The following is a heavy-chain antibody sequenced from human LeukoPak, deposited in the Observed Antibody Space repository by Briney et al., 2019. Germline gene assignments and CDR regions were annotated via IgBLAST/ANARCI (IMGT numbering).Heavy chain of an antibody. CDR1: GFTFSSYA. J-gene: IGHJ4*02. Sequence: PGGSLRLSCTASGFTFSSYAMSWVRQAPGKGLEWVSAISGSGGSTYYADSVKGRFTISRDNSKNTLYLQMNSLRAEDTAVYYCAKDRWGWLQSPDYWGQGTLVTVSS. D-gene: IGHD5-24*01. V-gene: IGHV3-23*01. CDR2: ISGSGGST. CDR3: AKDRWGWLQSPDY.